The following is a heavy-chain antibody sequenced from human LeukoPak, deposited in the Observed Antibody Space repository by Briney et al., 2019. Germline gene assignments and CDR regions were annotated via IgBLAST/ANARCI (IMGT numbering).Heavy chain of an antibody. CDR1: GFTFSSYW. J-gene: IGHJ4*02. D-gene: IGHD3-10*01. CDR2: IKQDGSEK. CDR3: ARDKYYGSGEEFDY. V-gene: IGHV3-7*01. Sequence: GGSLRLSCAASGFTFSSYWMGWVRQAPGKGLEWVANIKQDGSEKYYVDSVKGRFTISRDNAKNSLYLQMNSLRAEDTAVYYCARDKYYGSGEEFDYWGQGTLVTVSS.